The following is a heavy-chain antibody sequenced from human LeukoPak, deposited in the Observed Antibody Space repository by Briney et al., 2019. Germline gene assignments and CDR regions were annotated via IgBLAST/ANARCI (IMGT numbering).Heavy chain of an antibody. CDR1: GFTFGDYA. CDR2: IRSKAYGGTT. CDR3: TSWVDFWSGYYLPRFDY. D-gene: IGHD3-3*01. Sequence: GGSLRLSCTASGFTFGDYAMSWVRQAPGKGLEWVGFIRSKAYGGTTEYAASVKGRFTISRDDSKSIAYLQMKSLKTEDTAVYYCTSWVDFWSGYYLPRFDYWGQGTLVTVSS. J-gene: IGHJ4*02. V-gene: IGHV3-49*04.